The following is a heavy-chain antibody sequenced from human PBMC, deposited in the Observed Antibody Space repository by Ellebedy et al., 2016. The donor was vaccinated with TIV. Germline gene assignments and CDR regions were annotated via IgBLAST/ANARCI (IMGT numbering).Heavy chain of an antibody. CDR3: ARIPLGYSNAWYYFDY. Sequence: ASVKVSXKVSGYTLTELSMHWVRQAPGKGLEWMGGFDPEDGETIYAQKFQGRVTMTEDTSTDTAYMELSSLRSEDTAVYYCARIPLGYSNAWYYFDYWGQGTLVTVSS. CDR1: GYTLTELS. V-gene: IGHV1-24*01. D-gene: IGHD6-19*01. J-gene: IGHJ4*02. CDR2: FDPEDGET.